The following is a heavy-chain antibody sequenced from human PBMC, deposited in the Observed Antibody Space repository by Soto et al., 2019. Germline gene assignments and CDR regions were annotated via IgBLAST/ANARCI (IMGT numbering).Heavy chain of an antibody. CDR2: ISGSGGST. CDR3: ARDKATTDRTFDY. V-gene: IGHV3-23*01. Sequence: GSLRLSCAASGFTFSSYAMSWVRQAPGKGLEWVSAISGSGGSTYYVDSVKGRFTISRDNSKNTLYLQMNSLRAEDTAVYYCARDKATTDRTFDYWGQGTLVTVSS. J-gene: IGHJ4*02. CDR1: GFTFSSYA. D-gene: IGHD1-1*01.